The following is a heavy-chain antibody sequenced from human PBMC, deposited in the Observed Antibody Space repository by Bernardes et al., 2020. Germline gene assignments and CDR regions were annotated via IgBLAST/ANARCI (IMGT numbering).Heavy chain of an antibody. J-gene: IGHJ6*02. CDR3: ARERPAAPQYYYYGMDV. Sequence: AVKVSCKASGGTFSSYAISWVRQAPGQGLEWMGGIIPIFGTANYAQKFQGRVTITADESTSTAYMELSSLRSEDTAVYYCARERPAAPQYYYYGMDVWGQGTTVTVSS. V-gene: IGHV1-69*13. CDR2: IIPIFGTA. D-gene: IGHD2-2*01. CDR1: GGTFSSYA.